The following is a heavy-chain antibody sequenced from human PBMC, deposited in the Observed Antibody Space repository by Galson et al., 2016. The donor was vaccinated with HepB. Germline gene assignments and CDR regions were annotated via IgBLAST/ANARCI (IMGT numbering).Heavy chain of an antibody. CDR2: ISHRDDT. D-gene: IGHD1-26*01. CDR1: GFIFKDYV. J-gene: IGHJ4*02. V-gene: IGHV3-23*01. Sequence: SLRLSCAASGFIFKDYVMGWVRQAPGKGLEWVSTISHRDDTPYADSVRGRFTISRDNSKNTLYLKMNSLRAEDTAVYYCARAMGPTRGVRFDYWGQGALVTVSA. CDR3: ARAMGPTRGVRFDY.